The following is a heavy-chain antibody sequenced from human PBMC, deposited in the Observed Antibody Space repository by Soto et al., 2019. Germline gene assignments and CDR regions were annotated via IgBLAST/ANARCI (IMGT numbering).Heavy chain of an antibody. V-gene: IGHV1-46*03. CDR1: GYTFTSYY. D-gene: IGHD1-1*01. Sequence: GASVKVSCKASGYTFTSYYMHWVRQAPGQGLEWMGIINPSGGSTSYAQKLQGRVTMTTDTSTSTAYMELRSLRSDDTAVYYCASSTNHMTTARSYAFDIWGQWTMSTVS. CDR2: INPSGGST. CDR3: ASSTNHMTTARSYAFDI. J-gene: IGHJ3*02.